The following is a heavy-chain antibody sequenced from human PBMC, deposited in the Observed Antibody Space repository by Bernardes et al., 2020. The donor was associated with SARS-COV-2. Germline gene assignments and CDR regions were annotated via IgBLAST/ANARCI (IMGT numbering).Heavy chain of an antibody. V-gene: IGHV3-21*01. CDR1: GFDFSDYS. CDR2: ISSSTSYI. Sequence: GGSLRLSCAVSGFDFSDYSMNWVRQAPGKGLEWVSSISSSTSYIYYADSMKGRFTISRDNAKNSLYLQMNSLRAEDTAVYYCARGAHHYYDSSGFMYSFDYWGQGTLVTVSS. J-gene: IGHJ4*02. D-gene: IGHD3-22*01. CDR3: ARGAHHYYDSSGFMYSFDY.